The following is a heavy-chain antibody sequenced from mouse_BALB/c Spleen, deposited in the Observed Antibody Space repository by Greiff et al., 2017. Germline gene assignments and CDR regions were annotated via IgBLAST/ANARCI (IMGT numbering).Heavy chain of an antibody. CDR1: GYTFTNYW. D-gene: IGHD1-1*01. CDR3: ARSYYYGSSSHWYFDV. V-gene: IGHV1-63*02. CDR2: IYPGGGYT. J-gene: IGHJ1*01. Sequence: QVQLKQSGAELVRPGTSVKISCKASGYTFTNYWLGWVKQRPGHGLEWIGDIYPGGGYTNYNEKFKGKATLTADTSSSTAYMQLSSLTSEDSAVYFCARSYYYGSSSHWYFDVWGAGTTVTVSS.